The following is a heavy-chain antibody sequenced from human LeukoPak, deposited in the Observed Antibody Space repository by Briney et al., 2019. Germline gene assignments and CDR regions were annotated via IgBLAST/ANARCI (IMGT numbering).Heavy chain of an antibody. D-gene: IGHD1-26*01. CDR1: GGTFSSYA. Sequence: GASVKVSCKASGGTFSSYAISWVRQAPGQGLEWMGGIIPILGTANYAQKFQGRVTITADESTSTAYMELSSLRSEDTAVYYCARGLGGSYYGDGSYYYYYMDVWGKGTTVTVSS. CDR3: ARGLGGSYYGDGSYYYYYMDV. J-gene: IGHJ6*03. CDR2: IIPILGTA. V-gene: IGHV1-69*13.